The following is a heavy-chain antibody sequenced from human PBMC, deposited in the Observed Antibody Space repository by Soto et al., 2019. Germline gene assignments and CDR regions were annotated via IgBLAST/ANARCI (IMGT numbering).Heavy chain of an antibody. CDR1: GGTFSSYA. Sequence: SVKVSCKASGGTFSSYAISWVRQAPGQGLEWMGGIIPIFGTANYAQKFQGRVTITADESTSTAYMELSSLRSEDTAVYYCATLSAINRNLYYYGMDVWGQGTTVTVSS. CDR2: IIPIFGTA. D-gene: IGHD3-9*01. CDR3: ATLSAINRNLYYYGMDV. J-gene: IGHJ6*02. V-gene: IGHV1-69*13.